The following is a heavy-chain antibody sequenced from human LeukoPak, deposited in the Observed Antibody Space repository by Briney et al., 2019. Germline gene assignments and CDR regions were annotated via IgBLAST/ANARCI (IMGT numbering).Heavy chain of an antibody. J-gene: IGHJ6*03. CDR3: AKDRGHSYYYYYYMDV. Sequence: GGSLRLSCAASGFTFSSYGTHCARQAPGKWLEWVAFIRYDGSNKYYADSVKGRFTISRDNSKNTLYLQMNSLRAEDTAVYYCAKDRGHSYYYYYYMDVWGKGTTVSISS. CDR1: GFTFSSYG. V-gene: IGHV3-30*02. D-gene: IGHD3-10*01. CDR2: IRYDGSNK.